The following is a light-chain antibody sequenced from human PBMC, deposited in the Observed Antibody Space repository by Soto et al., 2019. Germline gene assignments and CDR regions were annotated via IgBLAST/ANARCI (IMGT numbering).Light chain of an antibody. Sequence: EIVLTQSPGNLSLSPGERATLSCRPSQSVSSSYLAWYQQKPGQATRLLIYGACSRATGIPDRFSGSGSGTDFTLTISRLEPEDFAVYYCQQYGSSPTFGQGTRLEI. V-gene: IGKV3-20*01. J-gene: IGKJ5*01. CDR2: GAC. CDR1: QSVSSSY. CDR3: QQYGSSPT.